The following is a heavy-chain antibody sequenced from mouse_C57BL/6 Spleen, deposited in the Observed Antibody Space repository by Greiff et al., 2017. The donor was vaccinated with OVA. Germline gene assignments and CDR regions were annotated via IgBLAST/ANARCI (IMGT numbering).Heavy chain of an antibody. D-gene: IGHD1-1*01. V-gene: IGHV1-82*01. CDR1: GYAFSSSW. CDR2: IYPGDGDT. J-gene: IGHJ2*01. Sequence: QVQLQQSGPELVKPGASVKISCKASGYAFSSSWMNWVKQRPGKGLEWIGRIYPGDGDTNYNGKFKGKATLTADKSSSTAYMQISSLTSEDSAVYFCARDSSPFDYWGQGTTLTVSS. CDR3: ARDSSPFDY.